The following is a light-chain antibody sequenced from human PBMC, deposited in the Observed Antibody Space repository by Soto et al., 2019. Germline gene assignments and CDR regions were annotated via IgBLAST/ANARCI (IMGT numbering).Light chain of an antibody. CDR2: EVT. Sequence: SALNQPASVSGSPGQSIAISCTGTSSDVGGYDYVSWYQQQPDKAPKLMIYEVTQRPSGVSNRFSGSKSGNTASLTISGLQAEDEADYYCSSHTSGSTRVFGTGTKVTVL. CDR1: SSDVGGYDY. J-gene: IGLJ1*01. CDR3: SSHTSGSTRV. V-gene: IGLV2-14*01.